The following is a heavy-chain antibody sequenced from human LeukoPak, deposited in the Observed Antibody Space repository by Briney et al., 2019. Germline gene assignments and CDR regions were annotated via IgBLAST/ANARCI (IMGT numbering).Heavy chain of an antibody. Sequence: ASVKVSCKGSGYSFNKFGISWVRQAPGQGLEWMGWISGHNANTDSAQKFQDRVTMTTDNSVTTAYLELRSLRSDDTAVYFCVRVGSAYGDPLEFDFWGQGTLVTVSS. CDR3: VRVGSAYGDPLEFDF. J-gene: IGHJ5*01. CDR2: ISGHNANT. V-gene: IGHV1-18*01. CDR1: GYSFNKFG. D-gene: IGHD4-17*01.